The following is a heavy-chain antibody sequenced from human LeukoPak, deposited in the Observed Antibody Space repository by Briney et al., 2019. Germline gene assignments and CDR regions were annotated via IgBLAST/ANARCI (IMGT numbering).Heavy chain of an antibody. CDR1: GYSISSGYY. J-gene: IGHJ3*02. V-gene: IGHV4-38-2*02. CDR3: ARELRSGSYYRSAFDI. D-gene: IGHD1-26*01. CDR2: IYRSGST. Sequence: SETLSLTCTVSGYSISSGYYWGWIRQSPGKGLEWIATIYRSGSTYYNPSLKSRVTISIDTSKNQFSLKLSSVTAADTAVYYCARELRSGSYYRSAFDIWGQGTMVTVSS.